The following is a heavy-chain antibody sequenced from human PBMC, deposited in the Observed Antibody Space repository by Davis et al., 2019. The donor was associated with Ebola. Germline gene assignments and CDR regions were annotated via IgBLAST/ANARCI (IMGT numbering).Heavy chain of an antibody. CDR3: AREGSWFDWHYFDY. CDR2: ISAYTGHT. CDR1: GFSFSDYG. Sequence: AASVKVSCKASGFSFSDYGITWVRQAPGQGLQFMGWISAYTGHTNYAQTFQGRVAMTIDTSTNTLYMELRSLGSEDTAVYYCAREGSWFDWHYFDYWGQGTLVTVSS. D-gene: IGHD3-9*01. V-gene: IGHV1-18*01. J-gene: IGHJ4*02.